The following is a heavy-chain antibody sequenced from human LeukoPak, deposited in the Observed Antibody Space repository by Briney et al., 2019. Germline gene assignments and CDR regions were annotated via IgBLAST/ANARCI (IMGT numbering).Heavy chain of an antibody. D-gene: IGHD3-3*01. CDR1: GFTFTNYA. CDR3: AKTPEYYDFWSGYYTFDY. Sequence: GGSLRLSCAVSGFTFTNYALTWVRQARGKGLEWVSAISGSGETTYYADSVKGRFTISRDNSKNTLYLQMSSLRPEDTARYYCAKTPEYYDFWSGYYTFDYWGQGTLVTVSS. CDR2: ISGSGETT. V-gene: IGHV3-23*01. J-gene: IGHJ4*02.